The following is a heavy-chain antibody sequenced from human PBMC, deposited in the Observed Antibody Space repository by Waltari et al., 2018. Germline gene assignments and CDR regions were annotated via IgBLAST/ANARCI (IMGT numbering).Heavy chain of an antibody. CDR2: INPNSGGT. D-gene: IGHD6-13*01. CDR3: ARDNGIAARDY. V-gene: IGHV1-2*02. Sequence: QVQLVPSGAEVKKPGASVEVSCKASGYTFTGSYLHWVQQAPGQGLEWMGWINPNSGGTNYAQKFQGRVTMTRDTSISTAYMELSRLRSDDTAVYYCARDNGIAARDYWGQGTLVTVSS. J-gene: IGHJ4*02. CDR1: GYTFTGSY.